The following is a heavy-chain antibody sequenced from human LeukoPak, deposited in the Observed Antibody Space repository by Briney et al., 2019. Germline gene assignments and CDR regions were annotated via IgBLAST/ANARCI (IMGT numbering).Heavy chain of an antibody. J-gene: IGHJ6*02. V-gene: IGHV3-9*01. CDR3: AKDTGGNGAYFYAMDV. Sequence: GSSLRLSCVGSGFAFQNYSMHGVPRPPGKGLEWVSAINWNSDTKAYADSVKGRFTISRDRARNSLYLQTDSLRPEDTALYYCAKDTGGNGAYFYAMDVWGQGTSVTVSS. CDR2: INWNSDTK. CDR1: GFAFQNYS. D-gene: IGHD4-23*01.